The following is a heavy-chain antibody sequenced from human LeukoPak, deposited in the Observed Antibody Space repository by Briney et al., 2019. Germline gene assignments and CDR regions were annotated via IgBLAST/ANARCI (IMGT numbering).Heavy chain of an antibody. CDR3: ARHYYGSGSYFDP. D-gene: IGHD3-10*01. CDR2: TDPSDSYT. CDR1: GYSFTSYW. Sequence: GESLKISCKGSGYSFTSYWISWVRQMPGKGLEWMGRTDPSDSYTNYSPSFQGHVTISADKSISTAYLQWSSLKASDTAMYYCARHYYGSGSYFDPWGQGTLVTVSS. V-gene: IGHV5-10-1*01. J-gene: IGHJ5*02.